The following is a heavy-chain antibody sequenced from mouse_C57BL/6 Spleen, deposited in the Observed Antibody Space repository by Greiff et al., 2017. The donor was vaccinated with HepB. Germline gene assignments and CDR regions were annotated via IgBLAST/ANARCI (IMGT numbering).Heavy chain of an antibody. CDR1: GYTFTSYW. D-gene: IGHD1-1*01. V-gene: IGHV1-55*01. CDR3: ARGYITTVVATYWYFDV. CDR2: IYPGSGST. J-gene: IGHJ1*03. Sequence: VQLQQPGAELVKPGASVKMSCKASGYTFTSYWITWVKQRPGQGLEWIGDIYPGSGSTNYNEKFKSKATLTVDTSSSTAYMQLSSLTSEDSAVYYCARGYITTVVATYWYFDVWGTGTTVTVSS.